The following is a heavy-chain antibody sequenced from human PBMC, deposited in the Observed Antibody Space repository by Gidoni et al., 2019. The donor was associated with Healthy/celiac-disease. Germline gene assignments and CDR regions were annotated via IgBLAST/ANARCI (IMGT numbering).Heavy chain of an antibody. D-gene: IGHD2-15*01. J-gene: IGHJ4*02. CDR2: SNWNGGST. CDR3: ASALGYCSVGSCYPLDY. Sequence: VQLVESGGGGVRTGGYLRLSCPASGFPFDDYGMSCVRQAPGKGLGCVSGSNWNGGSTGYADSVKGRFTISRDNAKTSLYLQMNSLRAEDTALYYCASALGYCSVGSCYPLDYWGQGTLVTVSS. V-gene: IGHV3-20*04. CDR1: GFPFDDYG.